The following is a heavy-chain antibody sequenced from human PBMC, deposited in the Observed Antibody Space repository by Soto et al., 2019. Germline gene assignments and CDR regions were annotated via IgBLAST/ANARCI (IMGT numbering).Heavy chain of an antibody. CDR2: ISGSGGST. Sequence: GGSLRLSCAASGFTFSSYAMSWVRQAPGKGLEWVSAISGSGGSTYHADSVKGRFTISRDNSKNTLYLQMNSLRAEDTAVYYCAKGVVVAAREYYFDYWGQGTLVTVSS. D-gene: IGHD2-15*01. J-gene: IGHJ4*02. CDR3: AKGVVVAAREYYFDY. CDR1: GFTFSSYA. V-gene: IGHV3-23*01.